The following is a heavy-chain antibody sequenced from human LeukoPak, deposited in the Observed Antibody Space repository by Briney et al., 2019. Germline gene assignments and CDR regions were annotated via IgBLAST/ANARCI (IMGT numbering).Heavy chain of an antibody. J-gene: IGHJ3*02. CDR1: GYTSYG. D-gene: IGHD4-11*01. V-gene: IGHV1-18*01. CDR2: ISAYNGNT. Sequence: ASVKVSCKASGYTSYGISWVRQAPGQGLEWMGWISAYNGNTNYAQKLQGRVTMTTDTSTSTAYMELRSLRSDDTAVYYCARRHDYSSGFDIWGQGTMVTVSS. CDR3: ARRHDYSSGFDI.